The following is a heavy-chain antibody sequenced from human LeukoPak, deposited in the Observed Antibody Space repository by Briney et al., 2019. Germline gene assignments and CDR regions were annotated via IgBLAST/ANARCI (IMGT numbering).Heavy chain of an antibody. J-gene: IGHJ5*02. Sequence: SETLSLTCAVYGGSFSGYYWSWIRQPPGKGLEWIGEINHSGSTNYNPSLKSRVTISVDTSKNQFSLKLSSVTAADTAVYYCARDLTTWLLNWFDPWGQGTLVTVSS. CDR1: GGSFSGYY. V-gene: IGHV4-34*01. CDR2: INHSGST. D-gene: IGHD4-11*01. CDR3: ARDLTTWLLNWFDP.